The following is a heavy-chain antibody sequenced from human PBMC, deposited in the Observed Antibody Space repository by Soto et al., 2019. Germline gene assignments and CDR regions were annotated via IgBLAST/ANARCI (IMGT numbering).Heavy chain of an antibody. D-gene: IGHD3-22*01. CDR2: IIPIFGTA. CDR3: ARDRRYYDSSGPVPFDY. Sequence: GASVKVSCKASGGTFSSYAISWVRQAPGQGLEWMGGIIPIFGTANYAQKFQGRVTITADKSTSTAYMELSSLRSEDTAVYYCARDRRYYDSSGPVPFDYWGQGTLVTVSS. CDR1: GGTFSSYA. V-gene: IGHV1-69*06. J-gene: IGHJ4*02.